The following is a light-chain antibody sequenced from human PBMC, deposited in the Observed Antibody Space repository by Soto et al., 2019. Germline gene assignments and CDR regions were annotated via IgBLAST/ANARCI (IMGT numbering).Light chain of an antibody. J-gene: IGKJ1*01. CDR3: QQYGSSRWT. CDR2: GAS. CDR1: QSVSSNY. V-gene: IGKV3-20*01. Sequence: EIVLTQSPGTLSLSPGERATLSCRASQSVSSNYLAWFQQKPGQAPRLLIYGASSRATGIPDRFSGSGSGTDFTLTISRLEPEDFAVYYCQQYGSSRWTFGQGTNVDIK.